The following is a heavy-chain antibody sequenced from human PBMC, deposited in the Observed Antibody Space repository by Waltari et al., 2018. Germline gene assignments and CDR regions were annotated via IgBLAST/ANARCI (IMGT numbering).Heavy chain of an antibody. CDR1: GGPFSSIE. D-gene: IGHD4-17*01. CDR2: IIPIFGTP. V-gene: IGHV1-69*14. J-gene: IGHJ3*01. Sequence: QVHLVQSGAEVKKPGSSVRVYCKGSGGPFSSIEFKWVRQAPGQGLECMGGIIPIFGTPIYAQKFQGRVTITADTSTTTAYMELSSLRFEDTAVYYCARDPKGTTVIYDAFDLWGQGTMVSVSS. CDR3: ARDPKGTTVIYDAFDL.